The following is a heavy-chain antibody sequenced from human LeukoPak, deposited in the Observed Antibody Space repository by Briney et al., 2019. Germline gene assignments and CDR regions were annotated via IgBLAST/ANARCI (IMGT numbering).Heavy chain of an antibody. CDR2: IRSKTDGGTT. CDR1: GFTFSNAY. D-gene: IGHD5-12*01. J-gene: IGHJ4*02. V-gene: IGHV3-15*01. CDR3: TTSLYNGYDWGSDY. Sequence: PGGSLRLSCAASGFTFSNAYMTWVRQAPGKGLEWVGRIRSKTDGGTTGSAAPVKGRFTISRDDSKNTLYLQMNSLKTEDTAVYYCTTSLYNGYDWGSDYWGQGTLVTVSS.